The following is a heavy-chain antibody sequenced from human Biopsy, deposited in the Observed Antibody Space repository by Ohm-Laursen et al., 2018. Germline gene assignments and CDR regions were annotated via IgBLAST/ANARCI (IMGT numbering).Heavy chain of an antibody. V-gene: IGHV1-58*01. CDR1: GFTFSSSA. CDR2: IVVGSGHT. Sequence: ASVKVSCKASGFTFSSSAVQWVRQARGQRLEWIGWIVVGSGHTNYAQKFQERVTIARDMSTSTAYMELTSLRSEDTAVYYCAATSTLYYYYYAMDVWDQGTTITVSS. J-gene: IGHJ6*02. CDR3: AATSTLYYYYYAMDV.